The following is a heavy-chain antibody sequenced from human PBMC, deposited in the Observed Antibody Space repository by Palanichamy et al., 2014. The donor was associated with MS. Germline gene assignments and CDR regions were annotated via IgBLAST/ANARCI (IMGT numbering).Heavy chain of an antibody. D-gene: IGHD2-2*01. Sequence: QVQLVESGGGVVQPGRSLRLSCAASGFTFSSYGMHWVRQSPGKGLEWVAVISYDGSNQYYADSVKGRFTISRDNSKNTLYLQMNSLRAEDTAMYFCARVGFQLLADYWGQGTLVTVSS. CDR1: GFTFSSYG. J-gene: IGHJ4*02. CDR3: ARVGFQLLADY. V-gene: IGHV3-30*03. CDR2: ISYDGSNQ.